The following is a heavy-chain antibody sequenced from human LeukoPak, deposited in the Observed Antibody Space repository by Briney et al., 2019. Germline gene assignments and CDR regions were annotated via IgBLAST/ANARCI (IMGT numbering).Heavy chain of an antibody. Sequence: ASVKVSCKVSGYTLTELSMHWVRQAPGKGLEWMGGFDPKDGETIYAQKFQGRVTMTEGTSTDTAYMELSSLRSEDTAVYYCATVLTRWLQFDYWGQGTLVTVSS. V-gene: IGHV1-24*01. CDR3: ATVLTRWLQFDY. CDR1: GYTLTELS. D-gene: IGHD5-24*01. J-gene: IGHJ4*02. CDR2: FDPKDGET.